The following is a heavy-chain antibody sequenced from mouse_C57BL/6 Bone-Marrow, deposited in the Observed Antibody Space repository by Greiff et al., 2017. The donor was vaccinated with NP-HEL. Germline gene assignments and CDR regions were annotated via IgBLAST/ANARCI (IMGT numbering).Heavy chain of an antibody. CDR2: ISYDGSN. CDR3: ASYYSNYGYFDY. Sequence: EVKLVESGPGLVKPSQSLSLTCSVTGYSITSGYYWNWIRQFPGNKLEWMGYISYDGSNNYNPSLKNRISITRDTSKNQFFLKLNSVTTEDTATYYCASYYSNYGYFDYWGQGTTLTVSS. J-gene: IGHJ2*01. D-gene: IGHD2-5*01. V-gene: IGHV3-6*01. CDR1: GYSITSGYY.